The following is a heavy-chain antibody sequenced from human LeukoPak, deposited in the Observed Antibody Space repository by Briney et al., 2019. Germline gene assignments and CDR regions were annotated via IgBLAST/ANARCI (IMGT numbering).Heavy chain of an antibody. D-gene: IGHD3-3*01. CDR3: ASDNGDFWSGSNR. Sequence: ASVKVSCKASGYTFTSHYMHWVRQAPGQPLEWIGIITPSGASTSYAQKFQGRVTMTRDTSTSTVYMELSSLRSEDTAVYYCASDNGDFWSGSNRWGRGTLVTVSS. V-gene: IGHV1-46*01. CDR1: GYTFTSHY. CDR2: ITPSGAST. J-gene: IGHJ4*02.